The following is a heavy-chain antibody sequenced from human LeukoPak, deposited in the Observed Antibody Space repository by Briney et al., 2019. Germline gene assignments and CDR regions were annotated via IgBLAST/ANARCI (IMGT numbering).Heavy chain of an antibody. J-gene: IGHJ5*02. D-gene: IGHD6-19*01. CDR2: INPNSGGT. V-gene: IGHV1-2*02. CDR3: AREKSVAGSEGNWFDP. Sequence: ASVKVSCKASGYTFTGYYMHWVRQAPGQGLEWMGWINPNSGGTNYAQKFQGRVTMTRDTSISTDYMELSRLRSDDTAVYYCAREKSVAGSEGNWFDPWGQGTLVTVSS. CDR1: GYTFTGYY.